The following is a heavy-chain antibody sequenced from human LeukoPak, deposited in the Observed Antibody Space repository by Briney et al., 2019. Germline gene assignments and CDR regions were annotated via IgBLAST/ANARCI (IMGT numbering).Heavy chain of an antibody. CDR2: IYPSDSNT. CDR1: GYSFNSYW. V-gene: IGHV5-51*01. CDR3: ARRAYYESSGSYDC. Sequence: GESLKISCKGSGYSFNSYWIGWVRQMPGKGLEWMGIIYPSDSNTRYSPSFQGQVTISADKSISTAYLQWNSLKASDTAMYYCARRAYYESSGSYDCWGQGTLVTVAS. J-gene: IGHJ4*02. D-gene: IGHD3-22*01.